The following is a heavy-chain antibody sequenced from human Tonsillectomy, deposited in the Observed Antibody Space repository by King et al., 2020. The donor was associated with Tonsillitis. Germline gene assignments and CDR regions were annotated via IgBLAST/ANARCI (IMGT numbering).Heavy chain of an antibody. CDR2: INHSGST. Sequence: VQLQQWGAGLLKPSETLSLTCAVYGGSFSGFYWNWIRQPPGKGLEWVGEINHSGSTNYNPSLKSRLTISVDTSKNQFSLWLGPVTAADTAVYYCSRGASDFYYYYMDVWGEGTTVTVSS. J-gene: IGHJ6*03. CDR3: SRGASDFYYYYMDV. CDR1: GGSFSGFY. D-gene: IGHD3-3*01. V-gene: IGHV4-34*01.